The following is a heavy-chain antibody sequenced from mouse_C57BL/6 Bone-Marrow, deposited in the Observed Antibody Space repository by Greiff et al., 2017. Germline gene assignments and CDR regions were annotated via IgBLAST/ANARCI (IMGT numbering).Heavy chain of an antibody. Sequence: EVHLVESGGGLVKPGGSLKLSCAASGFTFSSYAMSWVRQTPEKRLEWVATISDGGSYTYYPDNVKGRFTISRDNAKNNLYLQMSHLKSEDTAMYYCARDLELYDYWGQGTTLTVPS. D-gene: IGHD2-12*01. CDR2: ISDGGSYT. J-gene: IGHJ2*01. CDR1: GFTFSSYA. CDR3: ARDLELYDY. V-gene: IGHV5-4*01.